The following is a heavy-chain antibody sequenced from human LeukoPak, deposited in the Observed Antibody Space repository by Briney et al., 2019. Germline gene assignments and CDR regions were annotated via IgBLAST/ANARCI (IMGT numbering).Heavy chain of an antibody. J-gene: IGHJ4*02. CDR1: GYTFTSYG. V-gene: IGHV1-18*01. CDR2: ISAYNGNT. Sequence: ASVKVSCKASGYTFTSYGISWVRQAPGQGLEWMGWISAYNGNTNYAQKLQGRVTMTTDTSTSTAYMELRSLRSDDTAVYYCASGLRRSYSLDYFDYWGQGTLVIVSS. D-gene: IGHD1-26*01. CDR3: ASGLRRSYSLDYFDY.